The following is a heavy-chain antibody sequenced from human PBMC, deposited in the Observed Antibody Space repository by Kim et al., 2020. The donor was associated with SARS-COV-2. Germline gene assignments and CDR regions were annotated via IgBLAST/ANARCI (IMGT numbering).Heavy chain of an antibody. Sequence: SETLSLTCTVSGGSISSSSYYWGWIRQPPGKGLEWIGSIYYSGSTYYNPSLKSRVTISVDTSKNQFSLKLSSVTAADTAVYYCARDPWHGLGGDYWGQGTLVTVSS. V-gene: IGHV4-39*07. CDR3: ARDPWHGLGGDY. CDR2: IYYSGST. D-gene: IGHD3-16*01. CDR1: GGSISSSSYY. J-gene: IGHJ4*02.